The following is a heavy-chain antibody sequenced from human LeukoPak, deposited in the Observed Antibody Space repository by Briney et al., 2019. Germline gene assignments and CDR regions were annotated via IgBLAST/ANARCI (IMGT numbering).Heavy chain of an antibody. D-gene: IGHD3-9*01. J-gene: IGHJ4*02. Sequence: SETLSLTCAVYGESFSGYYWSWIRQPPGKGLEWIGEINHSGSTNYDPSLKSRVTISVDTSKNQFSLKLSSVTAADTAVYYCARVLDYDILTGLIDYWGQGTLVTVSS. CDR3: ARVLDYDILTGLIDY. CDR2: INHSGST. V-gene: IGHV4-34*01. CDR1: GESFSGYY.